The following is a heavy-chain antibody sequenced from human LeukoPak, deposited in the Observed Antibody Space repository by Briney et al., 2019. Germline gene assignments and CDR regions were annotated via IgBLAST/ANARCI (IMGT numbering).Heavy chain of an antibody. Sequence: ASVKVSCKVSGYTLTELSMHWVRQAPGKGLEWMGGFDPEDGETIYAQKFQGRVTITADKSTSTAYMELSSLRSEDTAVYYCARSTALYYYDSSGYHRYWGQGTLVTVSS. CDR2: FDPEDGET. CDR3: ARSTALYYYDSSGYHRY. CDR1: GYTLTELS. D-gene: IGHD3-22*01. V-gene: IGHV1-24*01. J-gene: IGHJ4*02.